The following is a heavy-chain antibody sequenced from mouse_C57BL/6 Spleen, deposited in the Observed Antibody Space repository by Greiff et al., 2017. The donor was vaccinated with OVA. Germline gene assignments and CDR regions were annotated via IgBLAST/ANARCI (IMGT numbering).Heavy chain of an antibody. D-gene: IGHD1-1*01. CDR3: ARGIYYGSSYVGPWFAY. Sequence: VQLQQSGPELVKPGASVKISCKASGYTFTDYYMNWVKQSHGKSLEWIGDINPNNGGTSYNQKFKGKATLTVDKSSSTAYMELRSLTSEDSAVYYCARGIYYGSSYVGPWFAYWGQGTLVTVSA. CDR2: INPNNGGT. V-gene: IGHV1-26*01. CDR1: GYTFTDYY. J-gene: IGHJ3*01.